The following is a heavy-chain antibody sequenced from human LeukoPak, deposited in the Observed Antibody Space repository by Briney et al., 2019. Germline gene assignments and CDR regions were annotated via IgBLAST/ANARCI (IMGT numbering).Heavy chain of an antibody. CDR2: INPVASIT. J-gene: IGHJ4*02. D-gene: IGHD3-9*01. V-gene: IGHV3-74*01. CDR3: ARDLTGSQEY. CDR1: GFTFSSHW. Sequence: GGSLRLSCAASGFTFSSHWFHWVRQAPGKGLVWVSRINPVASITNYADSVKGRFTVSRDNAMNTLYLQMNSLRAEDTAVYYCARDLTGSQEYWSQGTLVTVSS.